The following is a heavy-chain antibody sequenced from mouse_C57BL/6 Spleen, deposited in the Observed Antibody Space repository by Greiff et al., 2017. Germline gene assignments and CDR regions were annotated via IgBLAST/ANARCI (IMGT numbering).Heavy chain of an antibody. V-gene: IGHV5-6*01. CDR1: GFTFSSYG. CDR2: ISSGGSYT. J-gene: IGHJ2*01. CDR3: ARHGTTVVATDYLDY. D-gene: IGHD1-1*01. Sequence: EVQRVESGGDLVKPGGSLKLSCAASGFTFSSYGMSWVRQTPDKRLEWVATISSGGSYTYYPDSVKGRFTISRDNAKNTRYLQMSSLKSEDTAMYYCARHGTTVVATDYLDYWGQGTTLTVSS.